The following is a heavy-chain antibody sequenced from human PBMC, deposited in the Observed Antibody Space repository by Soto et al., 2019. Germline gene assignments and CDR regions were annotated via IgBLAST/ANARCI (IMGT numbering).Heavy chain of an antibody. Sequence: EVQLVESGGGLVQPGRSLRLSCAASGFTFDDYAMHWVRQAPGKGLEWVSGISWNSGSIGYADSVKGRFTISRDNAKNSLYLQMNSLRAEDTALYYCAKVERSGYCSGGSCDNFDYWGQGTLVTVSS. V-gene: IGHV3-9*01. CDR3: AKVERSGYCSGGSCDNFDY. CDR1: GFTFDDYA. J-gene: IGHJ4*02. CDR2: ISWNSGSI. D-gene: IGHD2-15*01.